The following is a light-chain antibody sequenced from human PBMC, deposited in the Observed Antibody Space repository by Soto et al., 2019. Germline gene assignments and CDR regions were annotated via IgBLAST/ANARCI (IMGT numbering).Light chain of an antibody. Sequence: DIQMTQSPSTLSASVGDRVTITCRASQSISSWLAWYQQKPGQPPKALIYWASTRESGVPDRFSGSGSGTDFTLTISSLQAEDVAVYYCQQYYTTPWTFGQGTKVEIK. CDR2: WAS. CDR1: QSISSW. CDR3: QQYYTTPWT. V-gene: IGKV1-5*03. J-gene: IGKJ1*01.